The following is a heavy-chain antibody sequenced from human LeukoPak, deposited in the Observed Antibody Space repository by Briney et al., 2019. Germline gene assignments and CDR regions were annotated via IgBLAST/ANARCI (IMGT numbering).Heavy chain of an antibody. D-gene: IGHD3-10*01. CDR2: INVGGSTI. V-gene: IGHV3-48*03. J-gene: IGHJ6*02. CDR3: ARDLQGSLFYYYYGMDV. CDR1: GFAFRSYE. Sequence: AGGSLRLSCAASGFAFRSYEMNWVRQAPGKGLEWVSYINVGGSTIYYADSVKGRFTISRDDAKNSLYLQMNSLRAEDTAVYYCARDLQGSLFYYYYGMDVWGQGTTVTVSS.